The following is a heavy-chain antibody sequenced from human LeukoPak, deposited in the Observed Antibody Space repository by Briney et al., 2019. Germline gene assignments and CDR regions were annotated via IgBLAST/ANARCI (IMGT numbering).Heavy chain of an antibody. D-gene: IGHD3-22*01. CDR3: ARDTDDSPGDYYCGMDV. CDR1: GYTLTELS. CDR2: IIPIFGTA. J-gene: IGHJ6*02. Sequence: SVEVSCKVSGYTLTELSMHWVRQAPGKGLEWMGGIIPIFGTANYAQKFQGRVTITADESTSTAYMELSSLRSEDTAVYYCARDTDDSPGDYYCGMDVWGQGTTVTVSS. V-gene: IGHV1-69*13.